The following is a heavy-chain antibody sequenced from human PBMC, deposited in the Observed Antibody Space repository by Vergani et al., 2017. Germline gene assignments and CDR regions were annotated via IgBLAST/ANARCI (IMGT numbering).Heavy chain of an antibody. J-gene: IGHJ6*02. Sequence: QLQLQESDPGLVKPSETLSLTCTVSGGSIRSTFYYWGWIRQPPGKGLEWIGYIYYSGSTYYNPSLKSRVTISVDTSKNQFSLKLSSVTAADTAVYYCARVRRDDSSGYYYYYGMDVWGQGTTVTVSS. D-gene: IGHD3-22*01. CDR3: ARVRRDDSSGYYYYYGMDV. CDR2: IYYSGST. CDR1: GGSIRSTFYY. V-gene: IGHV4-30-4*08.